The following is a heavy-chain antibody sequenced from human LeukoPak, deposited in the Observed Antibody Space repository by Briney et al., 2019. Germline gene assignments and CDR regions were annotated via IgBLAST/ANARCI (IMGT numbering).Heavy chain of an antibody. D-gene: IGHD3-3*01. CDR2: ISWNSGSI. J-gene: IGHJ4*02. Sequence: GGSLRLSCAASGFTFDDYAMHWVRQAPGKGLEWVSGISWNSGSIGHADSVKGRFTISRDNAKNSLYLQMNSLRAEDTALYYCAKDGSYDFWSGYYLNWGQGTLVTVSS. CDR1: GFTFDDYA. V-gene: IGHV3-9*01. CDR3: AKDGSYDFWSGYYLN.